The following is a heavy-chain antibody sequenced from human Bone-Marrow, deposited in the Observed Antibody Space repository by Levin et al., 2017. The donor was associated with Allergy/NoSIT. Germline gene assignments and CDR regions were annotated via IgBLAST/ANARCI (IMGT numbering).Heavy chain of an antibody. V-gene: IGHV3-30*18. D-gene: IGHD3-22*01. CDR2: MSYDGSKK. CDR1: GFSLSTYG. CDR3: AKNYYENSGYWLSFHQ. J-gene: IGHJ1*01. Sequence: GGSLRLSCAASGFSLSTYGMHWVRQAPGKGLEWVAVMSYDGSKKHYVDSVKGRFTISRDTSKNTLYLQMNSVRTEDTAVYFCAKNYYENSGYWLSFHQWGQGTLVTVSS.